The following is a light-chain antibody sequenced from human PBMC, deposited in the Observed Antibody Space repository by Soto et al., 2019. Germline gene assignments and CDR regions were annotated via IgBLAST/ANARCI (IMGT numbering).Light chain of an antibody. Sequence: EIVLTHSPGTLSLSPVERATLSCRASQSVSRSALAWYQQKPGQAPRRLIYGASSRATGIPDRFSGSGSGTDFTITISRLEPEDFAVYYCQYYGTSPQTFGQGTKVEIK. V-gene: IGKV3-20*01. CDR2: GAS. CDR1: QSVSRSA. J-gene: IGKJ1*01. CDR3: QYYGTSPQT.